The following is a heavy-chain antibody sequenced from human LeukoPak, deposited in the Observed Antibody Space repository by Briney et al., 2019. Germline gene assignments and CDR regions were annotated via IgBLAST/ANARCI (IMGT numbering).Heavy chain of an antibody. CDR3: AKDRGGRYCTGGSCYLYYGMDV. CDR1: GFTFSSYE. V-gene: IGHV3-48*03. CDR2: ISRSGTTA. Sequence: GGSLRLSFAASGFTFSSYEMNWVRQAPGKGLEWVSYISRSGTTAYYPDSMKGRFTISRDNSKNTLYLQMSSLRAEDTAVFYCAKDRGGRYCTGGSCYLYYGMDVWGQGTTVTVPS. J-gene: IGHJ6*02. D-gene: IGHD2-15*01.